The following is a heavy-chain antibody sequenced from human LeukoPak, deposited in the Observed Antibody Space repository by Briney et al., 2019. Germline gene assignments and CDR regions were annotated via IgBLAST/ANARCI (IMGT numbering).Heavy chain of an antibody. J-gene: IGHJ6*02. Sequence: PGGSLRLSCAGSGFTFSSCWMSWVRQAPGWCLAGVSYISRSGSTIYYADSVKGRFTISRANAKNSLYLQMNRLRAEDTAVYYCARDSGYYGSSGPYYGMDVWGQGTTVTVSS. V-gene: IGHV3-48*04. CDR3: ARDSGYYGSSGPYYGMDV. D-gene: IGHD3-22*01. CDR1: GFTFSSCW. CDR2: ISRSGSTI.